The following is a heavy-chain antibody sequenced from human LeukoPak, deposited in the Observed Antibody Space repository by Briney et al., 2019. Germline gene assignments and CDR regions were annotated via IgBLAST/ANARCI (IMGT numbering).Heavy chain of an antibody. CDR1: GFTFSSYA. CDR3: AKGGVAAARTPFFDF. Sequence: GGSLRLSCAASGFTFSSYAMSWVRQARGKGLEWVSAISGSGGSTFYAHSVKGRFTISRDNSKNTLYLQMNSLRAEDTAVYYCAKGGVAAARTPFFDFWGQGTLVTVSS. D-gene: IGHD6-25*01. J-gene: IGHJ4*02. V-gene: IGHV3-23*01. CDR2: ISGSGGST.